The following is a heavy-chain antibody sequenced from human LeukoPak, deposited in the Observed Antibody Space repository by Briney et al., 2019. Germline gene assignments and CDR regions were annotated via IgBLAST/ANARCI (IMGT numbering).Heavy chain of an antibody. CDR2: IYPGDSDT. CDR1: YW. J-gene: IGHJ4*02. D-gene: IGHD3-22*01. CDR3: ARPGYDSSGYYLY. V-gene: IGHV5-51*01. Sequence: YWSWIRQPPGKGLEWMGIIYPGDSDTRYSPSFQGQVTISADKSISTAYLQWSSLKASDTAMYYCARPGYDSSGYYLYWGQGTLVTVSS.